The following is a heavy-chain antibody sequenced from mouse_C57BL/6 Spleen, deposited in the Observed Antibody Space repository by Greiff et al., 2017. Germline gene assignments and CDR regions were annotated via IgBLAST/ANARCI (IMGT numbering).Heavy chain of an antibody. J-gene: IGHJ1*03. CDR3: ARLVTTVVATGNFDV. CDR1: GYTFTDYY. D-gene: IGHD1-1*01. V-gene: IGHV1-76*01. CDR2: IYPGSGNT. Sequence: QVQLQQSGAELVRPGASVKLSCKASGYTFTDYYINWVKQRPGQGLEWIARIYPGSGNTYYNEKFKGKATLTAEKSSSTAYMQLSSLTSEDSAFYFCARLVTTVVATGNFDVWGTGTTVTVSS.